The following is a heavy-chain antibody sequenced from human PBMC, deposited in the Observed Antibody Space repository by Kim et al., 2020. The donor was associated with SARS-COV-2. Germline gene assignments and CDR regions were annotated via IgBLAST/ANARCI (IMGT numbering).Heavy chain of an antibody. D-gene: IGHD1-26*01. Sequence: GGTTYYADSVKGRFTMSKDNSKNMVYRQMHALRAEDTAIYCCAKGGSGDWGQGTLVTVPS. J-gene: IGHJ4*02. CDR3: AKGGSGD. CDR2: GGTT. V-gene: IGHV3-53*01.